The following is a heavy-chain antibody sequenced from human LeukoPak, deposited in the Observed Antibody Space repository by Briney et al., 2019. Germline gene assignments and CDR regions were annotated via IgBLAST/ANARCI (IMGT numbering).Heavy chain of an antibody. J-gene: IGHJ3*02. Sequence: GASVKVSCKASGYTFTTYGISWVRQAPGQGLEWMGWISAYNGNTNYAQKLQGRVTMTTDTSTSTAYMELRSLRSDDTAVYYCARARSSSWPIDAFDIWGQGTMVTVSS. CDR3: ARARSSSWPIDAFDI. CDR2: ISAYNGNT. V-gene: IGHV1-18*01. CDR1: GYTFTTYG. D-gene: IGHD6-13*01.